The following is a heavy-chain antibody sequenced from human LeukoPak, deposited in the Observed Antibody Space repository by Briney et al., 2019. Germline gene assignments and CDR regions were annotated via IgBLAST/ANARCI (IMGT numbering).Heavy chain of an antibody. CDR2: ISCNGGST. CDR3: VKDLSHTGNPLYNFEY. J-gene: IGHJ4*02. Sequence: GGSLRLSCSASGFTFSTYAMHWVRQAPGKGLEYVSAISCNGGSTYYADSVKGRFTISRDNSKNTLYLQMSSLRAEDTAVYYCVKDLSHTGNPLYNFEYWGQGTLVTVSS. V-gene: IGHV3-64D*06. D-gene: IGHD1-1*01. CDR1: GFTFSTYA.